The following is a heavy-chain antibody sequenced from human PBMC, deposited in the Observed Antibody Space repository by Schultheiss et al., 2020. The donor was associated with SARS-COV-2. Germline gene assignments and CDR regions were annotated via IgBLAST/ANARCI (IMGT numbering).Heavy chain of an antibody. D-gene: IGHD3-10*01. CDR1: GYTFTSYG. V-gene: IGHV1-69*05. CDR2: IIPIFGTA. Sequence: SVKVSCKASGYTFTSYGISWVRQAPGQGLEWMGGIIPIFGTANYAQKFQGRVTITRNTSISTAYMELSSLRSEDTAVYYCSYGSGRNWFDPWGQGTLVTVSS. CDR3: SYGSGRNWFDP. J-gene: IGHJ5*02.